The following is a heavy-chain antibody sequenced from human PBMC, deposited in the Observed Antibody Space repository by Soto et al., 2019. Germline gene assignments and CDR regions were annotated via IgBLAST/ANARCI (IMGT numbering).Heavy chain of an antibody. V-gene: IGHV3-21*01. CDR2: ISSSSSYI. CDR3: ARAEYYYDSSGYYLYYFDY. J-gene: IGHJ4*02. CDR1: GFTFSSYS. D-gene: IGHD3-22*01. Sequence: GGSLRLSCAASGFTFSSYSMNWVRQAPGKGLEWVSSISSSSSYIYYADSVKGRFTISRDNAKNSLYLQMNSLRAEDTAVYYCARAEYYYDSSGYYLYYFDYWGKGTLVTVSS.